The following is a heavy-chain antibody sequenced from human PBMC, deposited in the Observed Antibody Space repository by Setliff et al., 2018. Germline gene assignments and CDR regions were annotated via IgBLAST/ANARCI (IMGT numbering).Heavy chain of an antibody. J-gene: IGHJ6*02. CDR2: IQKSGST. V-gene: IGHV4-59*01. CDR3: ARLSWNGLRYYGLDV. CDR1: DVSISSYY. Sequence: LSLTCNVSDVSISSYYWSWIRQPPGKGLESIGYIQKSGSTNYNPSLLSRVSISLDTSKNQFSLKLRSVTAADTAVYYCARLSWNGLRYYGLDVWGQGTTVTVSS. D-gene: IGHD3-3*01.